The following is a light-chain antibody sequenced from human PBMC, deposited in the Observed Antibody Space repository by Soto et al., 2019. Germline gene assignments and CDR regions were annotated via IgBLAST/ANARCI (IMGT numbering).Light chain of an antibody. Sequence: QSALTQPASVSGSPGQSITISCTGTSRDVGGYNYVSWYQQHPGKAPKLMIYDVSNRPSGVSNRFSGSKSGNTASLTISGLDAEDEADYYCSSYTSSSTLVFGGGTKLTVL. V-gene: IGLV2-14*01. CDR2: DVS. CDR1: SRDVGGYNY. J-gene: IGLJ2*01. CDR3: SSYTSSSTLV.